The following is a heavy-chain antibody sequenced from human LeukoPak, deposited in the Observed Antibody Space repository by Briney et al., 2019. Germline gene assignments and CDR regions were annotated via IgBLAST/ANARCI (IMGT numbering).Heavy chain of an antibody. Sequence: GGSLRLSCAASGFAFSYSSMHWVRQAPGKGLEWVAGISYDGHYKGYADSVRGRFTISRDDSKNHLYLEMSGLRPEDAALHYCVRDLLVGSPDYFDLWGQGALVTVSS. D-gene: IGHD1-26*01. CDR1: GFAFSYSS. V-gene: IGHV3-30*04. J-gene: IGHJ4*02. CDR3: VRDLLVGSPDYFDL. CDR2: ISYDGHYK.